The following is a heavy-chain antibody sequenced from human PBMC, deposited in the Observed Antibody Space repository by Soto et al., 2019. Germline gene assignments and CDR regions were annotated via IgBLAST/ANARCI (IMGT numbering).Heavy chain of an antibody. CDR3: ARPRLWFGDLLYAMDV. J-gene: IGHJ6*02. D-gene: IGHD3-10*01. Sequence: ASVKVSCKASGYTFTSYYMHWVRQAPGQGLEWMGIINPSGGSTSYAQKFQGRVTMTRDTSTSTVYMELSSLRSEDTAVYYCARPRLWFGDLLYAMDVWGQGTTVTAP. CDR1: GYTFTSYY. V-gene: IGHV1-46*01. CDR2: INPSGGST.